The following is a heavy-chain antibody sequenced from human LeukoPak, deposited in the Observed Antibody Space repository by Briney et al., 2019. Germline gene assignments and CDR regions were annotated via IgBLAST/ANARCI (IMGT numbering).Heavy chain of an antibody. CDR3: ATYTHWVAGDV. D-gene: IGHD3-16*01. CDR1: GFTFSDSW. Sequence: GGSLRLSCAASGFTFSDSWMSWVRQAPGKGLEWVANMNQDGSEKDYVDSVKGRFTISRDNARNSLYLPMGSLRAEDTAVYYCATYTHWVAGDVWGQGTTVTVSS. J-gene: IGHJ6*02. V-gene: IGHV3-7*01. CDR2: MNQDGSEK.